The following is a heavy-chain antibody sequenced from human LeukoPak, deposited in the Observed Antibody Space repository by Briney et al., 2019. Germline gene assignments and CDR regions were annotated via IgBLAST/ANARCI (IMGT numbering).Heavy chain of an antibody. CDR2: INPNSGGT. Sequence: GASVKVSCKASGYTFTCYYMHWVRQAPGQGLEWMGRINPNSGGTNYAQKFQGRVTMTRDTSISTAYMELSRLRSDDTAVYYCARPRNSYGTPLEYWGQGTLVTVSS. D-gene: IGHD5-18*01. V-gene: IGHV1-2*06. CDR1: GYTFTCYY. CDR3: ARPRNSYGTPLEY. J-gene: IGHJ4*02.